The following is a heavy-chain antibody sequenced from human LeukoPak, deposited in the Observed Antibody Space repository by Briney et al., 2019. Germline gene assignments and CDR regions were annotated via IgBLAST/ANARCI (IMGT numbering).Heavy chain of an antibody. V-gene: IGHV3-74*01. Sequence: PGGSLRLSCAASGFDFSSNWVHWVRHAPGQGLVWVSRIKGDGISTYYADSVKGRFTISRDNSKNTLYLQMNSLRAEDTAVYYCAKDRSMITFGGVIVQHYYFDYWGQGTLVTVSS. CDR1: GFDFSSNW. D-gene: IGHD3-16*02. CDR2: IKGDGIST. J-gene: IGHJ4*02. CDR3: AKDRSMITFGGVIVQHYYFDY.